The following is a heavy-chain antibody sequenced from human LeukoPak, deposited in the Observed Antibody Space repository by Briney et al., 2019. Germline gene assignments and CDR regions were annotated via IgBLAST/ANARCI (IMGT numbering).Heavy chain of an antibody. CDR1: GFTFSSYA. V-gene: IGHV3-23*01. Sequence: GGSLRLSCAASGFTFSSYAMSWVRQAPGKGLEWVSAISNSGGSTYYADSVKGRFTISRDNSKNTLYLQMNSLRAEDTAVYYCAKPRRIYSGYDSPFDYWGQGTLVTVSS. J-gene: IGHJ4*02. CDR2: ISNSGGST. D-gene: IGHD5-12*01. CDR3: AKPRRIYSGYDSPFDY.